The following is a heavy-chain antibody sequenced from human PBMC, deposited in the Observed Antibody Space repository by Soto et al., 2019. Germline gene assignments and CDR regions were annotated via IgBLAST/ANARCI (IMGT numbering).Heavy chain of an antibody. CDR2: ISGSGGST. Sequence: GGSLSLSCAASGFTFSSYALNWVRQVPGKGLEWVSAISGSGGSTYYADSVKGRFTISRDNSKNTLYLQMNSLRAEDTAVYYCAVRGKTGSIFDYWGQGTLVTVSS. CDR1: GFTFSSYA. CDR3: AVRGKTGSIFDY. V-gene: IGHV3-23*01. J-gene: IGHJ4*02. D-gene: IGHD3-9*01.